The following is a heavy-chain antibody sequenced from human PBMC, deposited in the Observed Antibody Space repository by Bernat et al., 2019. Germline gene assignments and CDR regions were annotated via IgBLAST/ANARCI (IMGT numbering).Heavy chain of an antibody. Sequence: VQLLESGGGLMQPGGSLRLSCAASGFSFNSYAMSWVRQAPGKGLEWIGEIYHSGSTNSTPSLKSRVTISVDKSKNQFSLKLSSVTAADTAVYYCASRRGWVVTPVRYAFDIWGQGTMVTVSS. CDR1: GFSFNSYAM. CDR2: IYHSGST. CDR3: ASRRGWVVTPVRYAFDI. D-gene: IGHD4-23*01. V-gene: IGHV4-4*02. J-gene: IGHJ3*02.